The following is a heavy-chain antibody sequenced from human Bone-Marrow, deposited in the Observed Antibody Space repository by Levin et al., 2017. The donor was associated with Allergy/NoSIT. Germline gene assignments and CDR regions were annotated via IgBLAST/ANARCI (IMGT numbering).Heavy chain of an antibody. CDR2: IFSGGST. J-gene: IGHJ3*01. CDR3: AKEDLITG. Sequence: PGGSLRLSCAASGFTFSRFAMSWVRQAPGKGLEWVSAIFSGGSTYYADSVKGRFTISRDNSKNTLYLQMTSLRAEDTAVYYCAKEDLITGWGQGTMVTVSS. D-gene: IGHD3-16*01. CDR1: GFTFSRFA. V-gene: IGHV3-23*01.